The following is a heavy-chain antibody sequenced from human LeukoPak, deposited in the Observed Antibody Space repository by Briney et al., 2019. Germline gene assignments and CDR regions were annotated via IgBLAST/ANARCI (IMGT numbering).Heavy chain of an antibody. CDR1: GFTFSSYA. Sequence: QPGGSLRLSCAASGFTFSSYAMNWVRQAPGKGLEWVSSISGSGGSTYYADSVKGRFTISRDNSKNTLDLQMNSLRAEDTAVYYCARGMDGYGPDAFDIWGQGTMVTVSS. V-gene: IGHV3-23*01. D-gene: IGHD5-24*01. CDR2: ISGSGGST. J-gene: IGHJ3*02. CDR3: ARGMDGYGPDAFDI.